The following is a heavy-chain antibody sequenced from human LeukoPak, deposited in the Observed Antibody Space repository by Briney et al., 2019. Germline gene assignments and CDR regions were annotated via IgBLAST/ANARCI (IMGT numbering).Heavy chain of an antibody. CDR2: IYPGDSDT. CDR3: ARHGGGYGSSHSDY. D-gene: IGHD6-6*01. V-gene: IGHV5-51*01. J-gene: IGHJ4*02. CDR1: GYNFTNYC. Sequence: GESLKISCKGSGYNFTNYCIGWVRQMPGRGLEWMGIIYPGDSDTRYSSSFQGQVTISADKSISTAYLQWSSLKASDTAMYYCARHGGGYGSSHSDYWGQGTLVTVSS.